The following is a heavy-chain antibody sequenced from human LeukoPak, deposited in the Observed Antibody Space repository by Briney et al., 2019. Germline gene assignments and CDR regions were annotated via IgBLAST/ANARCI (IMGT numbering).Heavy chain of an antibody. Sequence: PGGSLRLSCAASGFIFKKYWMNWVRQVPGKGLEWVSSISSSSSYIYYADSVKGRFTISRDNAKNSLYLQMNSLRAEDTAVYYCARGPSGSSWYCIDYWGQGTLVTVSS. D-gene: IGHD6-13*01. CDR1: GFIFKKYW. J-gene: IGHJ4*02. CDR2: ISSSSSYI. CDR3: ARGPSGSSWYCIDY. V-gene: IGHV3-21*01.